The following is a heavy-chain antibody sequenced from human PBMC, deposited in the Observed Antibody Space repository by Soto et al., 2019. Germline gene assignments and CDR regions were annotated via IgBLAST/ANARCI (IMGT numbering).Heavy chain of an antibody. Sequence: GSLRLSCAASGFTFSSYAMSWVRQAPGKGLEWVSAISGSGGSTYYADSVKGRFTISRDNSKNTLYLQMNSLRAEDTAVYYCAKAQSYDILSGYDNVGFYFDYWGQGSLVTVSS. CDR3: AKAQSYDILSGYDNVGFYFDY. D-gene: IGHD3-9*01. CDR1: GFTFSSYA. J-gene: IGHJ4*02. CDR2: ISGSGGST. V-gene: IGHV3-23*01.